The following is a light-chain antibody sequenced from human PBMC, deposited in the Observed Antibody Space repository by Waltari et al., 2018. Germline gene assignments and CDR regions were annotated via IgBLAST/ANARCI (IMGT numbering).Light chain of an antibody. V-gene: IGKV4-1*01. CDR3: QQYYRSRT. Sequence: DIVMTQSPDSLAVSLGERATINCKSSQSVLYNSNDKNYLAWYQQKPGQPPKLLLYWASTRESGVPDRFSGSGSGTDFTRTISSLQAEDVAVYYCQQYYRSRTFGQGTKVEIK. J-gene: IGKJ1*01. CDR1: QSVLYNSNDKNY. CDR2: WAS.